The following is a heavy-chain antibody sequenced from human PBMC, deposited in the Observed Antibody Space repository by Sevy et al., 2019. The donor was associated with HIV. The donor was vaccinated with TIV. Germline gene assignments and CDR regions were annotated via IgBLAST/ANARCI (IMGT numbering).Heavy chain of an antibody. Sequence: GGSLRLSCAPSGFTFSGYWMSWVRQAPGKGLQWVANIKQDGSKNEFVDSVKGRFTISRDNAKNSLYLQMNSLRAEDTAGFYCAREDAGGLDYWGQGTLVTVSS. D-gene: IGHD2-15*01. CDR1: GFTFSGYW. CDR2: IKQDGSKN. V-gene: IGHV3-7*01. J-gene: IGHJ4*02. CDR3: AREDAGGLDY.